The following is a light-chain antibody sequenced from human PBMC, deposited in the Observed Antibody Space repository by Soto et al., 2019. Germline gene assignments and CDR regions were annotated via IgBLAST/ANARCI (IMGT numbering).Light chain of an antibody. CDR2: DTS. Sequence: EIVLTQSPATLSSSPGERATLSCRASQTVSSKLAWYQHKPGQAPRLLIYDTSNRATGIPARFSGSGSGTDFTLTISSLEPEDFAVYYCQQYNNWWTFGQGTKVEIK. J-gene: IGKJ1*01. V-gene: IGKV3-11*01. CDR3: QQYNNWWT. CDR1: QTVSSK.